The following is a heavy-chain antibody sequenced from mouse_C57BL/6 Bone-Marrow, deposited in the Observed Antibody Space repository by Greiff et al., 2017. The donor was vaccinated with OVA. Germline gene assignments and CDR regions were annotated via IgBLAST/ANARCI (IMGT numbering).Heavy chain of an antibody. CDR3: AKRDVLLCWYLDV. CDR1: GFTFSDYG. D-gene: IGHD6-2*01. V-gene: IGHV5-17*01. Sequence: EVHLVESGGGLVKPGGSLKLSCAASGFTFSDYGMHWVRQAPGKGLEWVAYISSGSSTIYYADKVKGRVTISRDNAKNTLFLQMTSLRSEDTAMYYCAKRDVLLCWYLDVWGTGTTVTVSS. CDR2: ISSGSSTI. J-gene: IGHJ1*03.